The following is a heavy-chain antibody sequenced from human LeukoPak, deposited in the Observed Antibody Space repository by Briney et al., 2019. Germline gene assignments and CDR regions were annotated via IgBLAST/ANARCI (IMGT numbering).Heavy chain of an antibody. V-gene: IGHV1-2*02. D-gene: IGHD3-16*01. CDR1: GYTFTGYY. J-gene: IGHJ4*02. CDR3: ARDGGGALLESPRVDY. Sequence: ASVKVFCKASGYTFTGYYMHWVRQAPGQGLEWMGWTNPNSGGTNYAQKFQGRVTMTRDTSISTAYMELSRLRSDDTAVYYCARDGGGALLESPRVDYWGQGTLVTVSS. CDR2: TNPNSGGT.